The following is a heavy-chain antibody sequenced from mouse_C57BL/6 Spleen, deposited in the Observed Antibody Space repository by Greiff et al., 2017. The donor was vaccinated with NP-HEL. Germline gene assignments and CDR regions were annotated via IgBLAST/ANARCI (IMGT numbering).Heavy chain of an antibody. V-gene: IGHV6-3*01. D-gene: IGHD1-1*01. CDR3: TVTTVVATVWYFDV. CDR2: IRLKSDNYAT. CDR1: GFTFSNYW. Sequence: EVKLVESGGGLVQPGGSMKLSCVASGFTFSNYWMNWVRQSPEKGLEWVAQIRLKSDNYATHYAESVKGRFTISRDDSKSSVYLQMNNLRAEDTGIYYCTVTTVVATVWYFDVWGTGTTVTVSS. J-gene: IGHJ1*03.